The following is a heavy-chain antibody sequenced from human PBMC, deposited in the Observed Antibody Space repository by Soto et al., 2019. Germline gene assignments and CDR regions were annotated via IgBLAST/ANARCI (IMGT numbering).Heavy chain of an antibody. CDR3: ANSLLMGGDWFDP. V-gene: IGHV3-23*01. Sequence: EVQLLESGGGLVQPGGSLRLSCAASGFTFSSYAMSWVRQAPGKGLEWVSAISGSGGSTYYADSVKYRFTISRDNSKNTLYLQMNSLRAEDTAVYYCANSLLMGGDWFDPLGQGTLVTVSS. J-gene: IGHJ5*02. CDR2: ISGSGGST. CDR1: GFTFSSYA. D-gene: IGHD3-16*01.